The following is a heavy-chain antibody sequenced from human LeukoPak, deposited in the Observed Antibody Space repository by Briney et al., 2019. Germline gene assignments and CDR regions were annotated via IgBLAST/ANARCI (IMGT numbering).Heavy chain of an antibody. V-gene: IGHV1-2*02. J-gene: IGHJ4*02. CDR2: INPSSGGT. D-gene: IGHD3-22*01. CDR3: ARDGDDSSGYYFDY. Sequence: GASVKVSCKASGYIFTDYYMHWVRQAPGQGLEWMGWINPSSGGTKYARKFQGRVTMTRDTSTSTVYMELSSLRSEDTAVYYCARDGDDSSGYYFDYWGQGTLVTVSS. CDR1: GYIFTDYY.